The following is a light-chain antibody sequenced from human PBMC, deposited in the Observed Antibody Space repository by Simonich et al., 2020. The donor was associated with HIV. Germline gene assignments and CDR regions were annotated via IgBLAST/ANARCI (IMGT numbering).Light chain of an antibody. CDR3: QSADSSGTYVV. CDR2: KDI. CDR1: TLPKQY. Sequence: SYELTQPPSVSVSTGQTSRITCSGDTLPKQYAYWYQQKPGQAPVLGISKDIERPSGVPERFSGSSSGTTGTLTISGVQAEDEADYYCQSADSSGTYVVFAGGTKLTVL. J-gene: IGLJ2*01. V-gene: IGLV3-25*03.